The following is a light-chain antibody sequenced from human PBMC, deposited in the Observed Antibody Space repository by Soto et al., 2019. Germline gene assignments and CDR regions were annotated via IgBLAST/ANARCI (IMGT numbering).Light chain of an antibody. V-gene: IGKV1-5*01. J-gene: IGKJ1*01. CDR1: QNIRSR. CDR2: DAS. CDR3: QQYHSYWT. Sequence: QMTQSPSTLSASLGDRVTITCRASQNIRSRLAGFQQKPGKAPKLRIYDASSLESGVPQMFRGSGSGTEFTLTISSLKTDDFSTYYCQQYHSYWTFGQGTKVDIK.